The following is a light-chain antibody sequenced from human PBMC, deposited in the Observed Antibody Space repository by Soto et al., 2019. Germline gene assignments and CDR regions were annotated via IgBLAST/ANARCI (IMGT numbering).Light chain of an antibody. CDR3: QQYNSFPT. Sequence: DIQMTQSPSTLSGSVGDRVTITCRASQSISFWLAWYQQKPGRAPNLLIYDASILESGVPSRFSGSRSGTEFTLTISSLQPDDFATYYCQQYNSFPTFGQGTRLEI. V-gene: IGKV1-5*01. J-gene: IGKJ5*01. CDR2: DAS. CDR1: QSISFW.